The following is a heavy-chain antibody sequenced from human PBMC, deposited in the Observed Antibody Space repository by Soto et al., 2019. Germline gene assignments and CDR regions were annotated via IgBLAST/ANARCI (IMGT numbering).Heavy chain of an antibody. CDR3: ATWRTYSGSYCFAY. D-gene: IGHD1-26*01. CDR2: IIPMYDSA. CDR1: GGTFKTYT. V-gene: IGHV1-69*06. Sequence: QVQLVQSGAELKKPGSSVNVSCAASGGTFKTYTINWVRQAPGQGLEWIGQIIPMYDSANYAKRFQGRVTISADKSTNIDYMELSGLRSEDTALYYCATWRTYSGSYCFAYWGQGTLVSVSS. J-gene: IGHJ4*02.